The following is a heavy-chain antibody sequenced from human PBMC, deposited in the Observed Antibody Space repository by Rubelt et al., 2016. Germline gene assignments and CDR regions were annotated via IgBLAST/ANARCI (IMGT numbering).Heavy chain of an antibody. J-gene: IGHJ4*02. Sequence: SQKFQGRVTITRDTSASTAYMELSSLRSEDTAVYYCARGRDPTWDFDYWGQGTLVTVSS. CDR3: ARGRDPTWDFDY. V-gene: IGHV1-3*01. D-gene: IGHD1-26*01.